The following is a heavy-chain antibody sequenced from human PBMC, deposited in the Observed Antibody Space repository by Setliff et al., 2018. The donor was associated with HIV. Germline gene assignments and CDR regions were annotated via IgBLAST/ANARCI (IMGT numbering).Heavy chain of an antibody. CDR1: GFTFRNAW. CDR2: ISSSSSSYT. D-gene: IGHD6-13*01. CDR3: ARVRVAAVAPYFDF. Sequence: GGSLRLSCAGSGFTFRNAWMSWVRQAPGKGLEWISYISSSSSSYTNYADSVRGRFTISRDSAKNSLYLQMDSLRAEDTAVYYCARVRVAAVAPYFDFWGQGALVTVSS. J-gene: IGHJ4*02. V-gene: IGHV3-11*06.